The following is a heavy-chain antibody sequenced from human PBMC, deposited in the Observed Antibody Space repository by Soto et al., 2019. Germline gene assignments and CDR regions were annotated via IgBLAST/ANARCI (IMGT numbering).Heavy chain of an antibody. Sequence: QVQLVQSGAEVKKPGSSVKVSCKASGGSLSNYGISWVRQAPGQGLEWMGAIIPVFGTPNYAQKLQDGVTITADESTTTVYMEVRSLTSEDTAVYYCARGDATKIVVTTYYAMDVWGQGTTVTVSS. V-gene: IGHV1-69*12. D-gene: IGHD3-22*01. CDR2: IIPVFGTP. CDR1: GGSLSNYG. J-gene: IGHJ6*02. CDR3: ARGDATKIVVTTYYAMDV.